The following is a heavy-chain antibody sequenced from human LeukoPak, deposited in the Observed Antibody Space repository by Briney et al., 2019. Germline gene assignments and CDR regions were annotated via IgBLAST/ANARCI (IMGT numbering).Heavy chain of an antibody. Sequence: SQTLSLTCTVSGGSISSGSYYWSWIRQPAGKGLEWIGRIYTSGSTNYNPSLKSRVTISVDTSKNQFSLKLSSVTAADTAVYYCAREAPRGVAAAGDIDYWGQGTLVTVSS. CDR3: AREAPRGVAAAGDIDY. CDR1: GGSISSGSYY. J-gene: IGHJ4*02. D-gene: IGHD6-13*01. CDR2: IYTSGST. V-gene: IGHV4-61*02.